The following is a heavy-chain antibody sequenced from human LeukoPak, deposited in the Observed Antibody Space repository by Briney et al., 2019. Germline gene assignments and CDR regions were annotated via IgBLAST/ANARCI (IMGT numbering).Heavy chain of an antibody. Sequence: DSVKVSCKASGYTFSGTGWYLYWLRQAPGQGLECMGWIYPYTGATHYAQKFQGRVAMTRDTSISTAYMELSRLRPDDTAVYYCARDGPAQMVDFDYWGRGTLVTVSS. J-gene: IGHJ4*02. CDR2: IYPYTGAT. D-gene: IGHD3-10*01. CDR1: GYTFSGTGWY. V-gene: IGHV1-2*02. CDR3: ARDGPAQMVDFDY.